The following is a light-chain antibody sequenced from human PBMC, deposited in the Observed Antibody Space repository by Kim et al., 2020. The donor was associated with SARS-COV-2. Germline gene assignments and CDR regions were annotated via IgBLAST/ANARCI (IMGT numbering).Light chain of an antibody. CDR3: QQYNSYSYT. CDR1: QSISNW. Sequence: SASVGDRVAITCRASQSISNWLAWYQQKPGKAPELLIYDASSLQTGVPSRFRGSGSGTEFTLTISSLQPDDLATYFCQQYNSYSYTFGQGTKLEI. J-gene: IGKJ2*01. V-gene: IGKV1-5*01. CDR2: DAS.